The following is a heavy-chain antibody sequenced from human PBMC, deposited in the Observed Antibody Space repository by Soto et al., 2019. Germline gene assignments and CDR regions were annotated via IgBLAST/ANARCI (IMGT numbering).Heavy chain of an antibody. Sequence: CAASGFTFSSYAMHWVRQAPGKGLEWVAVISYDGSNKYYADSVKGRFTISRDNSKNTLYLQMNSLRAEDTAVYYCVKYYDSSGLFDYWGQGTLVTVSS. CDR2: ISYDGSNK. D-gene: IGHD3-22*01. CDR3: VKYYDSSGLFDY. V-gene: IGHV3-30-3*01. J-gene: IGHJ4*02. CDR1: GFTFSSYA.